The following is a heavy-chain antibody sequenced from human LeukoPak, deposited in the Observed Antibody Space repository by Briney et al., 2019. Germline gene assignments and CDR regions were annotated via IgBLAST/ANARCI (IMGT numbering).Heavy chain of an antibody. CDR2: ISSSSSYI. J-gene: IGHJ4*02. V-gene: IGHV3-21*01. CDR1: GFTFSKYW. Sequence: GGPLRLSCAVSGFTFSKYWMNWVRQAPGKGLEWVSSISSSSSYIYYADSVKGRFTISRDNAKNSLYLQMNSLRAEDTAVYYCARGEYSSSWYLVDYWGQGTLVTVSS. D-gene: IGHD6-13*01. CDR3: ARGEYSSSWYLVDY.